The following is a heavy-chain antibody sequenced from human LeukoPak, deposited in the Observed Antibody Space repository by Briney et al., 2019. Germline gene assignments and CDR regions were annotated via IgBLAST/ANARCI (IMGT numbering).Heavy chain of an antibody. V-gene: IGHV5-51*01. CDR1: GYTFNTHW. Sequence: GESLKISCKGSGYTFNTHWIGWVRQMPGKGLEWMGIIYPGDSNTRYSPSFQGQVTISVDKSITTAYLQWTTLKASDTAVYYCARTYCSGGGCLGSFDYWGHGTLVTVSS. D-gene: IGHD2-15*01. CDR3: ARTYCSGGGCLGSFDY. CDR2: IYPGDSNT. J-gene: IGHJ4*01.